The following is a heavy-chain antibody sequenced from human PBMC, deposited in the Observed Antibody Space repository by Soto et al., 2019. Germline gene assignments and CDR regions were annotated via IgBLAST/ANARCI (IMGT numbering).Heavy chain of an antibody. D-gene: IGHD2-21*01. CDR1: GGTFSSYT. CDR2: IVPILGIA. V-gene: IGHV1-69*02. J-gene: IGHJ4*02. CDR3: AQWGDCYNAWFDY. Sequence: QVQLVQSGAEVKKPGSSVKVSCKASGGTFSSYTISWVRQAPGQGLEWMGRIVPILGIANYAQKFQGRATITADKSTSTAYMELSSLISEDTAVYYWAQWGDCYNAWFDYCGQGTLVTVSS.